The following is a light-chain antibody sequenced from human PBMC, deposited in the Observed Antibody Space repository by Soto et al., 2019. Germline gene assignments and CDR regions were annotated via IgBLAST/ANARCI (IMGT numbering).Light chain of an antibody. CDR2: DAS. V-gene: IGKV3-11*01. J-gene: IGKJ1*01. CDR3: QQRGNWPPWT. CDR1: QSVRFY. Sequence: EVVLTQSPATLSLSPGETATLSCRASQSVRFYLAWYQQKAGQAPRLLIYDASNRATGIPARFSGSGSGTDFTLTISGLEPEDFAVYYCQQRGNWPPWTFGQGTKVEI.